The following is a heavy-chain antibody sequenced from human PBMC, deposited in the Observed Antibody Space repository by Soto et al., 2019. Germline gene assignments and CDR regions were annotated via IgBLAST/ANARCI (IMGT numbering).Heavy chain of an antibody. D-gene: IGHD4-17*01. CDR3: AKTPCDYPLYWYFDL. CDR1: GFTFSSYG. J-gene: IGHJ2*01. Sequence: QVQLVESGGGVVQPGRSLRLSCAASGFTFSSYGLHWVRQSPGKGLEWVAIISWDGTDQYYADSVKGRFTISRDNSNNTLYLQMNSLRTEDTAVYYFAKTPCDYPLYWYFDLWGRGTLVTVSP. CDR2: ISWDGTDQ. V-gene: IGHV3-30*18.